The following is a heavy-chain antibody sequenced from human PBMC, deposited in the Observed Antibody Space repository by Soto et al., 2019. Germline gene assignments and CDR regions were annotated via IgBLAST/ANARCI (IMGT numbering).Heavy chain of an antibody. CDR2: ILVGGST. CDR1: GFICSSYD. J-gene: IGHJ4*02. D-gene: IGHD2-15*01. Sequence: GGSLRLSCAVSGFICSSYDMSWVRQAPGKGLEWVSTILVGGSTHYEDSVKGRLTISRDTSKNTVYLQMNSLAAEDTAVYYCAKPTDIAVVIAGRFDYWGQGTLVTVSS. CDR3: AKPTDIAVVIAGRFDY. V-gene: IGHV3-23*01.